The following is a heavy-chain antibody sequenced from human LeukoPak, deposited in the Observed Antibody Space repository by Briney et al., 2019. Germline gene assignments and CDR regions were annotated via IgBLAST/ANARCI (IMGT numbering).Heavy chain of an antibody. D-gene: IGHD4-23*01. J-gene: IGHJ4*02. CDR3: ARDSGGNGDY. V-gene: IGHV3-48*01. Sequence: HTGGSLRLSCAASGFTFSTYCMSWVRQAPGKGLEWVSYISSSSSTIYYEDFVKGRFTISRENAKNSLYLQMNSLRAEDTAVYYCARDSGGNGDYWGQGTLVTVSS. CDR2: ISSSSSTI. CDR1: GFTFSTYC.